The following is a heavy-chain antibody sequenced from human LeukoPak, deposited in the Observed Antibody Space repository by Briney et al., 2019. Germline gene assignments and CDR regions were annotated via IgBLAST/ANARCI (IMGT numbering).Heavy chain of an antibody. CDR1: GFTFDDYA. V-gene: IGHV3-9*01. D-gene: IGHD6-13*01. CDR3: AKDWAVDSGYSSSWGGYFDY. J-gene: IGHJ4*02. CDR2: ISWNSGSI. Sequence: PGRSLRLSCAASGFTFDDYAMHWVRQAPGKGLEWVSGISWNSGSIGYADSVKGRFTISRDNAKNSLYLQMNSLRAEDTALYYCAKDWAVDSGYSSSWGGYFDYWGQGTLVTVSS.